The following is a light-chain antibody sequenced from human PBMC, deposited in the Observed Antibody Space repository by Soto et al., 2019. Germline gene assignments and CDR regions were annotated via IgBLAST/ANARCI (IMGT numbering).Light chain of an antibody. CDR3: QQHNNWPPWT. Sequence: DIVMTQSPATLSVSPGDRATLSCRASQSVANNVAWYQQKPGQPPRLLIYGASTRAAGVPARFSGSGYGRQFSLTISSLQSEDFAIYHCQQHNNWPPWTFGQGTKVEV. CDR2: GAS. CDR1: QSVANN. J-gene: IGKJ1*01. V-gene: IGKV3-15*01.